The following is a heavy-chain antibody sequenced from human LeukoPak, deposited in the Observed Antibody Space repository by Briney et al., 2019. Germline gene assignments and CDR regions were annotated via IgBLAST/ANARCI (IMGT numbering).Heavy chain of an antibody. Sequence: GGSLRLSCAASGFTFRNYYMSWIRQAPGKGLEWVSYISSSGDTIYYADSVKGRFTISRDNAKNSLYLQMNSLRAEDTAVYYCARVGCSSTSCYADYWGQGTLVTVSS. CDR2: ISSSGDTI. V-gene: IGHV3-11*04. CDR3: ARVGCSSTSCYADY. D-gene: IGHD2-2*01. CDR1: GFTFRNYY. J-gene: IGHJ4*02.